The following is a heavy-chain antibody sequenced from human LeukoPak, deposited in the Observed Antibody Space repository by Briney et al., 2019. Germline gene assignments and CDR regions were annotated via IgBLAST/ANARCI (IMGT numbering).Heavy chain of an antibody. J-gene: IGHJ4*02. CDR1: GFTFDDYA. V-gene: IGHV3-43*02. CDR2: ISGDGGST. D-gene: IGHD5-12*01. Sequence: PGGSLRLSCAASGFTFDDYAMHWVRQAPGKGLEWVSLISGDGGSTYYADSVKGRFTISRDNSKNTLYLQMNSLRAEDTAIYYCAKYTSGVAYSGYENWGQGILVTVSS. CDR3: AKYTSGVAYSGYEN.